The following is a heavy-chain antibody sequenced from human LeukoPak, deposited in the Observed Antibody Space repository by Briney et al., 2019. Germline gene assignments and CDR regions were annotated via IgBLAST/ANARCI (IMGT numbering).Heavy chain of an antibody. J-gene: IGHJ4*02. D-gene: IGHD1-20*01. CDR3: STLTSRGLSDS. CDR1: GFTFTTYS. CDR2: TKSKADGETI. V-gene: IGHV3-15*07. Sequence: PGGSLRLSCAASGFTFTTYSMNWIRQAPGKGLEWVGRTKSKADGETIDYAAPVKGRFTFSRDDSKNMLYLQMNSLKSEDTAVYYCSTLTSRGLSDSWGQGTLVTVSS.